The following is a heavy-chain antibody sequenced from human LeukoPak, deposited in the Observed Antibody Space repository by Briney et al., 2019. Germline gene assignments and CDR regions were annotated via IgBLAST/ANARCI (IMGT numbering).Heavy chain of an antibody. CDR3: ARDYDFWSSNYYGMDV. V-gene: IGHV4-4*07. CDR2: IYTSGST. J-gene: IGHJ6*02. CDR1: GGSISSYY. D-gene: IGHD3-3*01. Sequence: SETLSLTCTVSGGSISSYYWSWIRQPAGKGLEWVGRIYTSGSTNYNPSLKSRVTMSVDTSKNQFSLKLSSVTAADTAAYYCARDYDFWSSNYYGMDVWGQGTTVTVSS.